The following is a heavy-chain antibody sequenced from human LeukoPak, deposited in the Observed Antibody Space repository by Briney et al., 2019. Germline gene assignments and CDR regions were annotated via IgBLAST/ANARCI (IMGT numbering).Heavy chain of an antibody. V-gene: IGHV3-9*03. Sequence: PGGSLRLSCAASGFTFDDYAMHWVRQAPGKGLEWVSGISWNSGSIGYADSVKGRFTISRDNAKNSLYLQMNSLRAEDMALYYCAKDSEIRWLQSNAGAFDIWGQGTMVTVSS. CDR1: GFTFDDYA. D-gene: IGHD5-24*01. CDR2: ISWNSGSI. J-gene: IGHJ3*02. CDR3: AKDSEIRWLQSNAGAFDI.